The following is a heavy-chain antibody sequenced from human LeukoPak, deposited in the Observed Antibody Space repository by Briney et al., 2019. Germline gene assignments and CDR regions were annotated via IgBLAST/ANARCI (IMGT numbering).Heavy chain of an antibody. CDR3: AKDTGLSLVALDF. Sequence: GGSLRLSCAASGFTFDDYAMHWVRQVPGKGLEWVSGLNWNGGITAYGDSVKGRFTVPRDNAQNSLVLQMDNLRPEDTALYFCAKDTGLSLVALDFWGQGTLVTVSS. V-gene: IGHV3-9*01. CDR1: GFTFDDYA. J-gene: IGHJ4*02. CDR2: LNWNGGIT. D-gene: IGHD2-8*02.